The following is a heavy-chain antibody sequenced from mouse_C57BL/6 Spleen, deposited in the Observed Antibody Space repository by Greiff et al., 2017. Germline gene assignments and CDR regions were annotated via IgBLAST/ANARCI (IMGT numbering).Heavy chain of an antibody. V-gene: IGHV1-82*01. D-gene: IGHD4-1*01. CDR1: GYAFSSSW. J-gene: IGHJ2*01. CDR2: IYPGDGDT. Sequence: VQLQQSGPELVKPGASVKISCKASGYAFSSSWMNWVKQRPGKGLEWIGRIYPGDGDTNYNGKFKGKATLTADKSSSTAYMQLSSLTSEDSAVYCCARGTGGGYFDYWGQGTTLTVSS. CDR3: ARGTGGGYFDY.